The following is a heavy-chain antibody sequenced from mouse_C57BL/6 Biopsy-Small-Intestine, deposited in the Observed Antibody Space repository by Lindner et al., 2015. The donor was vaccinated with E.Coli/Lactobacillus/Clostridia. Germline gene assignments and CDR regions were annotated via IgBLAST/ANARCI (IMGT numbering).Heavy chain of an antibody. CDR1: GYTFTIYD. Sequence: VQLQESGPELVKPGASVKLSCKASGYTFTIYDINWVKQRPGQGLGWIGVINPGSGGTNYNEKFKGKATLTADKSSSTAYMQLSSLTSEDSAVYFCASYGNFDYWGQGTTLTVSS. J-gene: IGHJ2*01. CDR3: ASYGNFDY. V-gene: IGHV1-54*01. CDR2: INPGSGGT. D-gene: IGHD2-1*01.